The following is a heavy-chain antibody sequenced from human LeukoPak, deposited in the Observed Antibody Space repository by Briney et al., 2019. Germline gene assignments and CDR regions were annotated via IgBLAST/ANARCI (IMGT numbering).Heavy chain of an antibody. CDR3: AKDGGLWVSAHWGDS. CDR2: ISGSGGST. J-gene: IGHJ4*02. Sequence: GGSLRLSCAASGFTFSSHAMSWVRQAPGKGLEWVSAISGSGGSTYYADSVKGRFTISRDNSKNTLYLQMNSLRAEDTAVYYCAKDGGLWVSAHWGDSWGRGTLVTVSS. D-gene: IGHD7-27*01. CDR1: GFTFSSHA. V-gene: IGHV3-23*01.